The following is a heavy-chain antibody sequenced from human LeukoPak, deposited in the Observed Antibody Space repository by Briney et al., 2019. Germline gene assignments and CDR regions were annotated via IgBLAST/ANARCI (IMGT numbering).Heavy chain of an antibody. CDR2: LYSGGST. CDR3: ARDSGYYFQYFQH. D-gene: IGHD3-22*01. V-gene: IGHV3-66*01. J-gene: IGHJ1*01. CDR1: GFTVSSNY. Sequence: PGGSLRLSCAASGFTVSSNYMSWVRQAPGKGLEWVSVLYSGGSTYYADSVKGRFTISRDNSKNTLYFQMNSLRVEDTAVYYCARDSGYYFQYFQHWGQGTLVTVSS.